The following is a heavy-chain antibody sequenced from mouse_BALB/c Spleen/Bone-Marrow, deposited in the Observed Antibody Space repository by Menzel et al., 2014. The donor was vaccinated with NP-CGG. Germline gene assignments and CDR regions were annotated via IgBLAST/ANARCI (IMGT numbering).Heavy chain of an antibody. V-gene: IGHV5-4*02. J-gene: IGHJ4*01. CDR2: ISDGGSYT. D-gene: IGHD6-1*01. Sequence: EVKLVESGGGLVKPGGSLKLSCAASGFTFSDYYMYWVRQTPEKRLEWVATISDGGSYTYYPDSVKGRFTISRDNAKNNLYLQMSSLKSEDAAMYYRASSRYYAMDYWGQGTSVTVSS. CDR3: ASSRYYAMDY. CDR1: GFTFSDYY.